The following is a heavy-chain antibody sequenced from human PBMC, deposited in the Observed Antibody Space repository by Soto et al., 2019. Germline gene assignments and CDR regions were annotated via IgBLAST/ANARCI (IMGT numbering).Heavy chain of an antibody. CDR2: LDPEGGST. CDR1: GFTFRTYW. V-gene: IGHV3-74*01. J-gene: IGHJ6*03. CDR3: ATDRGRVTHSGVVISANHMGV. D-gene: IGHD3-3*01. Sequence: EVQLVESGGALVQPGGSLRLSCAASGFTFRTYWMYWVRQAPGKGLVWVSRLDPEGGSTIYADSVKGRFTISRDNARNTLYLQLESLRGEDTAVYYGATDRGRVTHSGVVISANHMGVWGNGTTVTVSS.